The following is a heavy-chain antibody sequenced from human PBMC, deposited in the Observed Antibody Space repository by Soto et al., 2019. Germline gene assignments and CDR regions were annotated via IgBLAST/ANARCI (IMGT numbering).Heavy chain of an antibody. CDR1: GYTFTDYY. CDR3: ASARLIACSYYFDV. V-gene: IGHV1-2*02. CDR2: IKPDSGGT. D-gene: IGHD2-15*01. Sequence: QVQLVQSGAEVKKPGASVKVSCKTLGYTFTDYYIHWVRQAPGQGLEWMGWIKPDSGGTNYAQRFQGRVTMTRDTSIKTVYMELSRLRPDYTALFFCASARLIACSYYFDVWGQGGLVTVSS. J-gene: IGHJ4*02.